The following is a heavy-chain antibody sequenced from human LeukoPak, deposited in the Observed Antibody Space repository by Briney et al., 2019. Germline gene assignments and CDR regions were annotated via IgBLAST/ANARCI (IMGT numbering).Heavy chain of an antibody. CDR1: GGSFSGYY. V-gene: IGHV4-34*01. CDR3: ARGHSSGWYGLFDI. D-gene: IGHD6-19*01. CDR2: INHSGST. J-gene: IGHJ3*02. Sequence: PSETLSLTCAVHGGSFSGYYWSWIRQPPGKGLEWIGEINHSGSTNYNPSLKSRVTISVDTSKNQFSLKLSSVTVADTAVYYCARGHSSGWYGLFDIWGQGTVVTVSS.